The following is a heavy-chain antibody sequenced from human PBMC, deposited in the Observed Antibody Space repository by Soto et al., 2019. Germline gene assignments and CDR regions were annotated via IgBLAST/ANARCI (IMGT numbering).Heavy chain of an antibody. CDR3: ARDLVVVPAAIYGMDV. CDR1: GYTFTSYA. V-gene: IGHV1-3*01. J-gene: IGHJ6*02. Sequence: ASVKVSCKASGYTFTSYAMHWVRQAPGQRLEWMGWINAGNGNTKYSQKFQGRVTITRDTSASTAYMELSSLRSEDTAVYYCARDLVVVPAAIYGMDVWGQGTTVTV. CDR2: INAGNGNT. D-gene: IGHD2-2*02.